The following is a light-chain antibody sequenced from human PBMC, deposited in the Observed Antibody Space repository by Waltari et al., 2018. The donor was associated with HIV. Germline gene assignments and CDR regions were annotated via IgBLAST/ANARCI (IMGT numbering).Light chain of an antibody. CDR1: NIGSKS. V-gene: IGLV3-21*04. CDR3: QVWDPLSDHPV. Sequence: SHVLSQPPSVSVAPGKMASVTCGGDNIGSKSVPWYQQRPGQAPLLIIFYNSDRPSGIPERFSGSNSVGTATLTISRVEAGDEADYYCQVWDPLSDHPVFGTGTKVTVL. J-gene: IGLJ1*01. CDR2: YNS.